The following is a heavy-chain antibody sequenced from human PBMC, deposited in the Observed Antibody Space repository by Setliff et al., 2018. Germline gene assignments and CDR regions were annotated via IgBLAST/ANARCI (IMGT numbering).Heavy chain of an antibody. D-gene: IGHD5-18*01. Sequence: ASVKVSCKASGYTFRNYAFAWVRQAPGQGLEWVGWISVYNGDTNYAQKFQGRVTLTTDTSTSTAYMELRSLTSDDSAFYYCARAPSVELVTIRTNSWFTYWGQGTRVTSPQ. CDR1: GYTFRNYA. J-gene: IGHJ4*02. CDR2: ISVYNGDT. CDR3: ARAPSVELVTIRTNSWFTY. V-gene: IGHV1-18*01.